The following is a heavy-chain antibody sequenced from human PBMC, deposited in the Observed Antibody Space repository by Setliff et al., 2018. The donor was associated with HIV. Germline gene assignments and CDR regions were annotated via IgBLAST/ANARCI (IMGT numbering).Heavy chain of an antibody. V-gene: IGHV1-69*13. Sequence: GASVKVSCKASGGTFSSYPISWVRQAPGQGLEWMGGIIPTFATAKYAQKFQGRVTITADESTGAVYMELSSLRSDDTAVYYCARDEGMTTRRGRFDPWGQGTLVTVSS. J-gene: IGHJ5*02. CDR3: ARDEGMTTRRGRFDP. CDR2: IIPTFATA. CDR1: GGTFSSYP. D-gene: IGHD4-4*01.